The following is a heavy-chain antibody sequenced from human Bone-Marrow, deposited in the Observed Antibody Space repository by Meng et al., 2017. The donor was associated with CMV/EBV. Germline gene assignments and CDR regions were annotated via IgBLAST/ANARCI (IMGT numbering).Heavy chain of an antibody. CDR2: ISAAGDT. CDR3: ARVSIQSGVGMDV. J-gene: IGHJ6*02. V-gene: IGHV3-13*01. Sequence: GGSLRLSCAASGFSFSYYDMHWVRQVRGKSPEWVSAISAAGDTYYPDSVKGRFSVSRENPKNSVYLQMNNLEAGDTAVYYCARVSIQSGVGMDVWGQGTTVTGSS. D-gene: IGHD2-15*01. CDR1: GFSFSYYD.